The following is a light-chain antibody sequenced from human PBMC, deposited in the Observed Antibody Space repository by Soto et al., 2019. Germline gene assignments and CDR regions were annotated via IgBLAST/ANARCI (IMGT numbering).Light chain of an antibody. J-gene: IGKJ4*01. CDR1: ETIRNN. Sequence: EIVLTQSPGTLSLSPGEGATLSCRASETIRNNYLAWYQQKPGQAPRLLIYGASVRATGVPTRFSGSRSGAEFTLTINSLQSEDFAVYYCQPYNNWPLTFGGGTKVDIK. CDR2: GAS. CDR3: QPYNNWPLT. V-gene: IGKV3-15*01.